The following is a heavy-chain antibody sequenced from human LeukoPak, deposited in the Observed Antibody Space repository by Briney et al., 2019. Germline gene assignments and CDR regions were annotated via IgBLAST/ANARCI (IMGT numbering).Heavy chain of an antibody. CDR3: AREGELLGGFDI. CDR2: INCAGGST. J-gene: IGHJ3*02. CDR1: GYTFTSYY. V-gene: IGHV1-46*01. D-gene: IGHD1-7*01. Sequence: ASVKVSCKASGYTFTSYYIHWVRQAPGQGLEWMGIINCAGGSTRYAQKFQGRVTMTRDTSTSTVYMGLSSLRSEDTAVYYCAREGELLGGFDIWGQGTMVTVSS.